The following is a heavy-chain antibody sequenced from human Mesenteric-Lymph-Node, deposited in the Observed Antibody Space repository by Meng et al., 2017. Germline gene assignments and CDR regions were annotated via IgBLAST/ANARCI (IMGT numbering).Heavy chain of an antibody. Sequence: QVQLVQSGAEVKNPGASVKVSCKTSGYSFTTYGIHWVRQAPGQSLEWMGWVNAASGNTRYSQKFQDRVTINRDTSASSAYMEVSSLRSEDTAVYYCAKSSLHAGTLYFGSWGQGTLVTVSS. CDR1: GYSFTTYG. CDR3: AKSSLHAGTLYFGS. D-gene: IGHD2-21*02. V-gene: IGHV1-3*01. CDR2: VNAASGNT. J-gene: IGHJ4*02.